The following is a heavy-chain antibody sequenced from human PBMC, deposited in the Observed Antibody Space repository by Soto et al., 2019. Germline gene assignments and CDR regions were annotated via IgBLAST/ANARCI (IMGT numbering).Heavy chain of an antibody. CDR1: GYSFTSYW. Sequence: PGESLKISCKGSGYSFTSYWISWVRQMPGKGLEWMGRIDPSDSYTSYSPSFQGHVTISADKSISTAYLQWSSLKASDTAMYYCARSTTVTTYSDYGMDVWGQGTTVTVSS. J-gene: IGHJ6*02. CDR2: IDPSDSYT. D-gene: IGHD4-17*01. V-gene: IGHV5-10-1*01. CDR3: ARSTTVTTYSDYGMDV.